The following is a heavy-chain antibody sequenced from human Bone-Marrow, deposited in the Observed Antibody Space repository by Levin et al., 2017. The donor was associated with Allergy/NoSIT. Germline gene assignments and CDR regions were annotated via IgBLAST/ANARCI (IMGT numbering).Heavy chain of an antibody. D-gene: IGHD6-19*01. Sequence: GESLKISCAASGFTFSSYAMSWVRQAPGKGLEWVSAISGSGGSTYYADSVKGRFTISRDNSKNTLYLQMNSLRAEDTAVYYCAKGLAVAGLHYFDYWGQGTLVTVSS. CDR2: ISGSGGST. V-gene: IGHV3-23*01. CDR3: AKGLAVAGLHYFDY. CDR1: GFTFSSYA. J-gene: IGHJ4*02.